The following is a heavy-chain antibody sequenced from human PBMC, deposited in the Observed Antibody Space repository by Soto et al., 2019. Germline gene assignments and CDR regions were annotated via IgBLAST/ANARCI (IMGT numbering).Heavy chain of an antibody. CDR2: TYYSGST. D-gene: IGHD2-15*01. J-gene: IGHJ5*02. CDR3: ARLVAATRGWFDP. V-gene: IGHV4-39*01. Sequence: PSETLSLTCTVSGGSISSSSYYWGWIRQPPGKGLEWIGSTYYSGSTYYNPSLKSRVTISVDTSKNQFSLKLSSVTAADTAVYYCARLVAATRGWFDPWGQGTLVTVSS. CDR1: GGSISSSSYY.